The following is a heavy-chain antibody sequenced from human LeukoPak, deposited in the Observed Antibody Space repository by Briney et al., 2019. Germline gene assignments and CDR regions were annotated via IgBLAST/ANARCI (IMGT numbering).Heavy chain of an antibody. CDR3: ARVFYQLLANYYYYYMDV. CDR1: GFTFSDYY. J-gene: IGHJ6*03. D-gene: IGHD2-2*01. Sequence: PGGSLRLSCAASGFTFSDYYMSWIRQAPGKGLEWVSYISSSGSTIYYADSVKGRFTISRDNAKNSLYLQMNSLRAEDTAVYYCARVFYQLLANYYYYYMDVWGKGTTVTISS. V-gene: IGHV3-11*01. CDR2: ISSSGSTI.